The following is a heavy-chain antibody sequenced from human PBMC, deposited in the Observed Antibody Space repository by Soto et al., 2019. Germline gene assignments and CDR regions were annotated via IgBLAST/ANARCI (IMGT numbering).Heavy chain of an antibody. J-gene: IGHJ6*02. CDR2: IYHSGST. D-gene: IGHD6-13*01. V-gene: IGHV4-4*02. CDR1: GGSISSGYW. CDR3: ARHRAAAAPYYYYYAMDV. Sequence: QVQLQESGPGLVKPSGTLSLTCAVSGGSISSGYWWSWVRQPPGKGLEWIGEIYHSGSTNYNPSLKSRVTISVDKSKKHFALRLSSVTAADTAVYYCARHRAAAAPYYYYYAMDVWGQGTTVTVSS.